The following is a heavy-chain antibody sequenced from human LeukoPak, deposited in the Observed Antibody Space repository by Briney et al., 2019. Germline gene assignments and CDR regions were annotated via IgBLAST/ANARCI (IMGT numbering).Heavy chain of an antibody. CDR2: MSGSGGST. V-gene: IGHV3-23*01. Sequence: PGGSLRLSCVASGFTFTSYAMTWVRQAPGKGLEWVSTMSGSGGSTYHADSVKGRFTMSRDLSKNTLYLQMNSLTAEDTALYYCAKDDYDSSGYYPHFDYWGQGTLVTVSS. J-gene: IGHJ4*02. CDR3: AKDDYDSSGYYPHFDY. D-gene: IGHD3-22*01. CDR1: GFTFTSYA.